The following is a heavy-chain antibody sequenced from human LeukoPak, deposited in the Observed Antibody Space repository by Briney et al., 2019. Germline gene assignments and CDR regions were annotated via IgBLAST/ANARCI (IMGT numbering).Heavy chain of an antibody. J-gene: IGHJ4*02. Sequence: GGPLSLFCAASGFTLSVYGMQWVRQAPGKGLEWVAGISYDGSNKLYAVSVKGRFTISRDNSNNPLYLQMNSLRSEDTAVYYCPKGPWRVAVAGGQGTLVTVSS. CDR1: GFTLSVYG. V-gene: IGHV3-30*18. CDR3: PKGPWRVAVA. CDR2: ISYDGSNK. D-gene: IGHD6-19*01.